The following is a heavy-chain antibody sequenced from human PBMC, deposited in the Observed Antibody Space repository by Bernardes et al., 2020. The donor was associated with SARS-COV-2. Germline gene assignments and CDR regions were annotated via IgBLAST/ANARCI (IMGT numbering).Heavy chain of an antibody. D-gene: IGHD3-10*01. V-gene: IGHV3-74*01. Sequence: GGSLSLSCAASGFTFSPYWMYWVRQAPGKGLLWVSRINSDATITNYADSVKGRFTISRDNAKSTLYLQMNSLRAEDTAVYYCASSYYASGRYWGQGTLVTVSS. CDR3: ASSYYASGRY. CDR2: INSDATIT. CDR1: GFTFSPYW. J-gene: IGHJ4*02.